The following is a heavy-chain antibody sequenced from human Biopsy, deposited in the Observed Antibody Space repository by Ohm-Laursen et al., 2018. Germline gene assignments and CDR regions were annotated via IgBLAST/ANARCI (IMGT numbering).Heavy chain of an antibody. CDR3: ARDYDTSGYYYVS. J-gene: IGHJ5*02. D-gene: IGHD3-22*01. CDR2: IFYRGST. Sequence: SDTLSLTCAVSGGSISNNNYYWGWLRQPPGKGLEWIGSIFYRGSTHYKPSLKSRVNISVDTSKNHFSLKLNSVTAADTAVYYCARDYDTSGYYYVSWGQGTLVTVSS. CDR1: GGSISNNNYY. V-gene: IGHV4-39*02.